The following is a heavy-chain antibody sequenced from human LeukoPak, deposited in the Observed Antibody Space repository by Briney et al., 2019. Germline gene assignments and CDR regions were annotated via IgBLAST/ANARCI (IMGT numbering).Heavy chain of an antibody. CDR1: GFTFSSYA. Sequence: GGSLRLSCAASGFTFSSYAMSWVRQAPGKGLEWVSGISGSGAGTYYADSVKGRLTISRDNSKNTLYLQMNSLRAEDTAVYYCAKLGYSSAGLDYWGQGTLDTVSS. D-gene: IGHD6-25*01. CDR3: AKLGYSSAGLDY. CDR2: ISGSGAGT. J-gene: IGHJ4*02. V-gene: IGHV3-23*01.